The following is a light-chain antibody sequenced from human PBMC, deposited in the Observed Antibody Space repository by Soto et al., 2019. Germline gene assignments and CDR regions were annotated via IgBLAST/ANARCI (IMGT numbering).Light chain of an antibody. Sequence: IQLTQSPSSLSASVGDRFTITFRTSESISNYLNWYQQKPGKAPYLLIYAASSLQSGVPSRFSGSGSGTDFTLSISSLQPEDFVTYYCQQTYSTPITFGQGTRLEI. V-gene: IGKV1-39*01. CDR2: AAS. CDR1: ESISNY. CDR3: QQTYSTPIT. J-gene: IGKJ5*01.